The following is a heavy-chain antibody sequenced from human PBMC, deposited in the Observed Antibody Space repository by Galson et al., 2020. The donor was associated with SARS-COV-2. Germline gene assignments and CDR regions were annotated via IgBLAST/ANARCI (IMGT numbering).Heavy chain of an antibody. D-gene: IGHD1-26*01. V-gene: IGHV3-21*01. CDR1: GFTFSGYS. J-gene: IGHJ4*02. CDR3: ASVIGGTWHPVEY. Sequence: GGSLRLSCEASGFTFSGYSMSWVRQAPGKGLEWVSYISSRSDFINYADSVKGRFSISRDNAKNSLFLEMNSLRAEDTAIYYCASVIGGTWHPVEYWGQGTLVTVSS. CDR2: ISSRSDFI.